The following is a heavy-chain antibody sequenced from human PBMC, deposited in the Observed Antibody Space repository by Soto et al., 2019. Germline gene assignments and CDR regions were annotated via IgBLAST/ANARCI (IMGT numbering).Heavy chain of an antibody. D-gene: IGHD2-2*02. CDR3: AKDGAEYQLLYREYNWFDP. CDR2: ISYDGSNK. J-gene: IGHJ5*02. Sequence: GGSLRLSCAASGFTFSSYGMHWVRQAPGKGLEWVAVISYDGSNKYYADSVKGRFTISRDNPKNTLYLQMNSLRAEDTAVYYCAKDGAEYQLLYREYNWFDPWGQGTLVT. V-gene: IGHV3-30*18. CDR1: GFTFSSYG.